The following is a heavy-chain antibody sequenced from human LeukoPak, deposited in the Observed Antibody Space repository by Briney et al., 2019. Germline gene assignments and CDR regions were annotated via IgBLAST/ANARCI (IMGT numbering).Heavy chain of an antibody. CDR1: GFTVSSNY. CDR3: ARDSDGDYFDY. V-gene: IGHV3-53*01. D-gene: IGHD4-17*01. CDR2: IYSGGST. Sequence: GGSLRLSCAASGFTVSSNYMSWVRQAPGKGLEWVSVIYSGGSTYYADSVKGRFIISRDNSKNTLYLQMNSLRAEDTAVYYCARDSDGDYFDYWGQGTLVTVSS. J-gene: IGHJ4*02.